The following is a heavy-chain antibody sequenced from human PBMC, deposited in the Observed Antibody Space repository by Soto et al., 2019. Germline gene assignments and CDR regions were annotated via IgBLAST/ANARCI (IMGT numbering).Heavy chain of an antibody. CDR1: GFTFSSYA. CDR2: ISGSGGST. Sequence: PGGSLRLSCAASGFTFSSYAMSWVRQAPGKGLEWVSAISGSGGSTYYADSVKGRFTISRDNSKNTLYLQMNSLRAEDTAVYYCAKELGKDIVGATSYYYGMDVWGQGTTVTVSS. CDR3: AKELGKDIVGATSYYYGMDV. D-gene: IGHD1-26*01. V-gene: IGHV3-23*01. J-gene: IGHJ6*02.